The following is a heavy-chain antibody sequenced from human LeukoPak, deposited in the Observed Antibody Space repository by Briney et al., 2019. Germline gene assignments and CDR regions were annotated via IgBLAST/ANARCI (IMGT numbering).Heavy chain of an antibody. J-gene: IGHJ4*02. CDR1: GYTFTDFY. V-gene: IGHV1-2*02. D-gene: IGHD2-2*01. CDR2: VNPNNGAT. Sequence: ASVKVSCKTSGYTFTDFYIHWVRQAPGQGLEWKGWVNPNNGATKFAQKFQGRVTVTRDTSISTAYMDVTRLMADDTAVYFCARQQSSNTCFDNWGQGTLVTVSS. CDR3: ARQQSSNTCFDN.